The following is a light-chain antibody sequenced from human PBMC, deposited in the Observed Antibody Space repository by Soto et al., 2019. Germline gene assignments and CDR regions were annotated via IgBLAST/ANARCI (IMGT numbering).Light chain of an antibody. V-gene: IGKV3-15*01. CDR1: QSVSSN. CDR2: DSS. Sequence: EVVMTQSPATLSLSPGERATLSCRASQSVSSNLAWYQQKPGQAPRLLIYDSSTRATGIPARFGGSGSGTEYTLTISCLQSEDFALYFCQQCNNWPYTFGRGIKLEIK. J-gene: IGKJ2*01. CDR3: QQCNNWPYT.